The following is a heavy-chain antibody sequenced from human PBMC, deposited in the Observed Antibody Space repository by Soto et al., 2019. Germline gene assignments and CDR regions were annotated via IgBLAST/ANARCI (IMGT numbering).Heavy chain of an antibody. J-gene: IGHJ4*02. D-gene: IGHD6-19*01. Sequence: EVQLVESGGGLIQPGGALRLFCAAPGFAVSSKYMTWVRQAPGKGLEWVSVIYGGGTTYYADSVKGRFTISRDTSKNTLYLQMNSLRAEDTAVYYCVQTTGWPGFDFWGQGTLVTVSS. V-gene: IGHV3-53*01. CDR1: GFAVSSKY. CDR2: IYGGGTT. CDR3: VQTTGWPGFDF.